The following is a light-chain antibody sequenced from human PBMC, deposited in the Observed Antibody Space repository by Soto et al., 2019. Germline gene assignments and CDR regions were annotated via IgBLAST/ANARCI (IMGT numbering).Light chain of an antibody. CDR3: KSYAGSNTDV. CDR1: KNDIGVYDF. Sequence: LTQPPSASRSPGQSVTISCTGTKNDIGVYDFVSWYQHHPGKSPRLIIYEVVQRPSGVPDRFSGSKSGNTASLTVSGLQAADEADYFCKSYAGSNTDVFGSGTKVTVL. CDR2: EVV. J-gene: IGLJ1*01. V-gene: IGLV2-8*01.